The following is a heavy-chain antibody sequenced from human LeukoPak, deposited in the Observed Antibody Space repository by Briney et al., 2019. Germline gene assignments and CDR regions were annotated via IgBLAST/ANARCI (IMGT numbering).Heavy chain of an antibody. CDR2: ISPYNGNT. CDR1: DTFTSDG. D-gene: IGHD4-17*01. J-gene: IGHJ5*02. CDR3: ARDQRGYGDSSGASKWIDP. Sequence: ASVKVSCKASDTFTSDGINWVRQAPGQGLEWMGWISPYNGNTKYAEKIQRRVTITTDTSTSTAYMELRSLGSDDTAVYYCARDQRGYGDSSGASKWIDPWGQGTLVTVSS. V-gene: IGHV1-18*01.